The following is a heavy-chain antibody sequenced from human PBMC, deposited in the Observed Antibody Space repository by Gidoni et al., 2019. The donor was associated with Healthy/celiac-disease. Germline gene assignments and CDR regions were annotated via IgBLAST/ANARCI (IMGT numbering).Heavy chain of an antibody. J-gene: IGHJ6*02. CDR1: GGSISSYY. V-gene: IGHV4-59*01. D-gene: IGHD6-6*01. Sequence: QVQLQESGPGLVKPSETLSLTCTVSGGSISSYYWSWIRQPPGKGLEWIGYIYYSGSTNYNPSLKSRVTISVDTSKNQFSLKLSSVTAADTAVYYCARVLGAYSSSPYLHYYYYYGMDVWGQGTTVTVSS. CDR2: IYYSGST. CDR3: ARVLGAYSSSPYLHYYYYYGMDV.